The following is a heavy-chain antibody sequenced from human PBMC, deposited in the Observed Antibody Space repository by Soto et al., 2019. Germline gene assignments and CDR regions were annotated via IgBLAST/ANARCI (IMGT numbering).Heavy chain of an antibody. V-gene: IGHV1-18*04. D-gene: IGHD4-17*01. CDR3: ARDWSVSGDPDHFDY. J-gene: IGHJ4*02. CDR1: GYTLTSYG. CDR2: ISAYNGNT. Sequence: QVQLVQSGAEVKKPGASVKVSCKASGYTLTSYGISWVRQAPGQGREWMGWISAYNGNTNYEQKLQGRVTMTTDTSTSTAYMELRSLRSDDTAVYYCARDWSVSGDPDHFDYWGQGTLVTVSS.